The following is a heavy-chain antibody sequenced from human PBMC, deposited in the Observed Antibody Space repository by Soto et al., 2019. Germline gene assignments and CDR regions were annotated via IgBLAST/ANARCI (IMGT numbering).Heavy chain of an antibody. V-gene: IGHV1-18*01. CDR1: GYTFSNYG. CDR2: ISLYSDGT. D-gene: IGHD2-2*01. J-gene: IGHJ5*02. CDR3: ASVVLGAEAWFGH. Sequence: QGQLVQSGGEVRRPWASVKVSCKTSGYTFSNYGITWVRQAPGQALAWLGRISLYSDGTNYGQKFQGRVSMTTDTSTTTAYMELRSMRSDDTAVYYCASVVLGAEAWFGHWGQGTLVTVSS.